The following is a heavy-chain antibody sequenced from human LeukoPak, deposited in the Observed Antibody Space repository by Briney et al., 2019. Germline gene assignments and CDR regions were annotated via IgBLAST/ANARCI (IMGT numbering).Heavy chain of an antibody. J-gene: IGHJ4*02. CDR1: GFTFSSYA. CDR3: ARDSNYYDSSGYYWEY. V-gene: IGHV3-30-3*01. D-gene: IGHD3-22*01. Sequence: GGSLRLSCAASGFTFSSYAMHWVRQAPGKGLEWVAVISYDGSNKYYADSVKGGFTISRDNSKNTLYLQMNSLRAEDTAVYYCARDSNYYDSSGYYWEYWGQGTLVTVSS. CDR2: ISYDGSNK.